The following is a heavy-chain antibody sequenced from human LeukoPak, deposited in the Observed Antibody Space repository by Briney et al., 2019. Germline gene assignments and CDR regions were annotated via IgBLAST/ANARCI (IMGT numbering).Heavy chain of an antibody. Sequence: GGSLRLSCAASGFTFSDFAMNWVRQAPGKGLEWVSTNSSGGGDTYIADSVKGRFTISRDNSKYTLYLQMNRLRADDTAVYYCAKAEGATLYYYGVDVWGQGTTVTVSS. CDR2: NSSGGGDT. V-gene: IGHV3-23*01. CDR1: GFTFSDFA. J-gene: IGHJ6*02. CDR3: AKAEGATLYYYGVDV.